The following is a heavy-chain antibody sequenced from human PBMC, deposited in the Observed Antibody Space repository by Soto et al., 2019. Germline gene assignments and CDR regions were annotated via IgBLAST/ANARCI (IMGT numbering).Heavy chain of an antibody. V-gene: IGHV1-69*13. J-gene: IGHJ4*02. D-gene: IGHD4-17*01. CDR1: GGTFSSYA. CDR2: IIPIFGTA. CDR3: ASSYGDFDY. Sequence: ASVKVSCKATGGTFSSYAISWVRQAPGQGLEWMGGIIPIFGTANYAQKFHGRVTITADESTSTAYMELSSLRSEDTAVYYCASSYGDFDYWGQGTLVTSPQ.